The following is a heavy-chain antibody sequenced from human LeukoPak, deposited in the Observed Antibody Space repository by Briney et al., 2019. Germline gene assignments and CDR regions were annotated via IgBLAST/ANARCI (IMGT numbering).Heavy chain of an antibody. J-gene: IGHJ4*02. CDR3: ARASSSFGYYFDY. Sequence: GRSLRLSCAASGFTFSSYGMHWVRQAPGKGLEWVAVISYDGSNKYYADSVKGRFTISRDNSKNSLYLQMNSLRAEDTAVYYCARASSSFGYYFDYWGQGTLVTVSS. CDR2: ISYDGSNK. V-gene: IGHV3-30*03. CDR1: GFTFSSYG. D-gene: IGHD6-6*01.